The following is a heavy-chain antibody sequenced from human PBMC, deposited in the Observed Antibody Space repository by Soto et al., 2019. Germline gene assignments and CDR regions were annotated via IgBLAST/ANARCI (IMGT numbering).Heavy chain of an antibody. CDR2: IRPDGNEQ. Sequence: VQLVESGGDLVQPGGSLRLFCAASGLPFNTYWMSWVRQTPGKGLEWVANIRPDGNEQHYVDSVKGRFIFSRDNAKSSVSLQMNNLRVDDTAVYYCVTSRGYSYEYWGQGTLVTVSS. J-gene: IGHJ4*02. CDR3: VTSRGYSYEY. CDR1: GLPFNTYW. D-gene: IGHD5-18*01. V-gene: IGHV3-7*05.